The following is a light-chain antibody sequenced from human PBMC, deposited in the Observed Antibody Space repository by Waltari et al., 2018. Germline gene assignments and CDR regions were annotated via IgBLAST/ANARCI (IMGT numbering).Light chain of an antibody. Sequence: DIVMTQSPDSLTVSLGERATINCKSSQSVLFSPHNKNYLAWYQQKPGQPPKLVIYWASTRESGVPDRFSGSGSGTDFTLTISSLQAEDVAVYYCQQYYDTLYTFGQGTKLEIK. CDR1: QSVLFSPHNKNY. J-gene: IGKJ2*01. CDR2: WAS. CDR3: QQYYDTLYT. V-gene: IGKV4-1*01.